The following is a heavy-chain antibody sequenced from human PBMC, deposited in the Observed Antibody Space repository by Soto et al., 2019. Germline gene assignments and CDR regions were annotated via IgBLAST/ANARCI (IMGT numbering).Heavy chain of an antibody. CDR2: ITNTGGAT. Sequence: DVQLLESGGDLVQPGGSLRLSCAASGFTFSTCTMGWVRQAPGRGLEWVSTITNTGGATYYVDSVKGRFTISRDNSKNTLYLQMNSLGVDDTAVYYCSKGEPSLKSGVEYWGQGTLVTVSS. V-gene: IGHV3-23*01. J-gene: IGHJ4*02. CDR1: GFTFSTCT. CDR3: SKGEPSLKSGVEY. D-gene: IGHD1-26*01.